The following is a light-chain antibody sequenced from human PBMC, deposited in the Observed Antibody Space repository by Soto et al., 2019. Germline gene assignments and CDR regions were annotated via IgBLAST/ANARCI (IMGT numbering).Light chain of an antibody. CDR2: AAS. V-gene: IGKV1-6*01. Sequence: AIPLTQSPSSLSASLPDRVNMXGRASQATNNYLAWYQQKPGEAPKLLIFAASNLQSGVPSRFSGSGSVTDFTLAITGLQPEDFATYYCLQYYNFSWTFGQGTKVDIK. CDR1: QATNNY. CDR3: LQYYNFSWT. J-gene: IGKJ1*01.